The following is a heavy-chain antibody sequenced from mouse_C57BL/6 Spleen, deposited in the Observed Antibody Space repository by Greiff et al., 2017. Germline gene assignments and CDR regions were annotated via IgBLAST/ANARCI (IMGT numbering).Heavy chain of an antibody. V-gene: IGHV1-64*01. CDR3: ARSLDSSGYVSLYYAMDY. J-gene: IGHJ4*01. CDR1: GYTFTSYW. CDR2: IHPNSGST. D-gene: IGHD3-2*02. Sequence: VKLQQPGAELVKPGASVKLSCKASGYTFTSYWMHWVKQRPGQGLEWIGMIHPNSGSTNYNEKFKSQATLTVDKSSSTAYMQLSSLTSEDSAVYYCARSLDSSGYVSLYYAMDYWGQGTTVTVSS.